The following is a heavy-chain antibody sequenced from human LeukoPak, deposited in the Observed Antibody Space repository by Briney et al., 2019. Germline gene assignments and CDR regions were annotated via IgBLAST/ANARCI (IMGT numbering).Heavy chain of an antibody. CDR3: AKDIRGSGSYPSFDY. J-gene: IGHJ4*02. CDR2: ISWNSGSI. CDR1: GFTFDDYA. V-gene: IGHV3-9*03. Sequence: GGSLRLSCADSGFTFDDYAMHWVRQAPGKGLEWVSGISWNSGSIGYADSVKGRFTISRDNAKNSLYLQMNSLRAEDMALYYCAKDIRGSGSYPSFDYWGQGTLVTVSS. D-gene: IGHD3-10*01.